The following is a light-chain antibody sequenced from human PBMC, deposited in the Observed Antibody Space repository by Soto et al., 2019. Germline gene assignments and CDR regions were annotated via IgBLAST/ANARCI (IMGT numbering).Light chain of an antibody. J-gene: IGKJ1*01. V-gene: IGKV3-15*01. CDR1: QSVSTN. Sequence: VMTQSPATLSVSPGGRATLSCRASQSVSTNLAWYQQRPGQAPRLLIYRASTRAAGVPARFSGSGSGTEFTLTISGLQSEDFASYYGHQYNYWLAWTFGQGTKVDI. CDR3: HQYNYWLAWT. CDR2: RAS.